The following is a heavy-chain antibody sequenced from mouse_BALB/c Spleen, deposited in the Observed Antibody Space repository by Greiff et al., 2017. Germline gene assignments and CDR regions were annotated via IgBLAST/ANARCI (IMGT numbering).Heavy chain of an antibody. V-gene: IGHV5-12-1*01. Sequence: EVQLVESGGGLVKPGGSLKLSCAASGFAFSSYDMSWVRQTPEKRLEWVAYISSGGGSTYYPDTVKGRFTISRDNAKNTLYLQMSSLKSEDTAMYYCARHGSSYWYFDVWGAGTTVTVSS. J-gene: IGHJ1*01. CDR1: GFAFSSYD. CDR2: ISSGGGST. CDR3: ARHGSSYWYFDV. D-gene: IGHD1-1*01.